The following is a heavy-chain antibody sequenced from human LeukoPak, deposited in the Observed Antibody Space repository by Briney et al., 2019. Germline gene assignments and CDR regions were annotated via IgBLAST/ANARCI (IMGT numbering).Heavy chain of an antibody. V-gene: IGHV4-31*03. CDR2: IYYSGST. D-gene: IGHD3-3*01. CDR1: GGSISSGGYY. CDR3: ARIGSTIFGVVINWFDP. Sequence: SQTLSLTCTVSGGSISSGGYYWSWIRQHPGKGLEWIGYIYYSGSTYYNPSLKSRVTISVDTSKNQFSLKLSSATAADTAVYYCARIGSTIFGVVINWFDPWGQGTLVTVSS. J-gene: IGHJ5*02.